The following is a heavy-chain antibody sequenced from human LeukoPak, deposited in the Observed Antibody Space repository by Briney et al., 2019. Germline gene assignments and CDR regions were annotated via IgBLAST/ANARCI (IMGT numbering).Heavy chain of an antibody. CDR2: INPNSGGT. V-gene: IGHV1-2*02. Sequence: GASVKVSCKASGYTFTGYYMHWVRQAPGQGLEWMGWINPNSGGTNYAQKFQGRVTMTRDTSISTAYMELSRLRSDDTAVYYCASEYYGSGSYSNGMDVWGKGTTVTVSS. CDR3: ASEYYGSGSYSNGMDV. CDR1: GYTFTGYY. D-gene: IGHD3-10*01. J-gene: IGHJ6*03.